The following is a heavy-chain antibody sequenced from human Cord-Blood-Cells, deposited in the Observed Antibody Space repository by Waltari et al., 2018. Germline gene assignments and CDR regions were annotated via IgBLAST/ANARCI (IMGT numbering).Heavy chain of an antibody. J-gene: IGHJ6*02. CDR1: GYTFTSYA. D-gene: IGHD2-2*01. CDR2: SNTNPGNP. Sequence: QVQLVQSGSELKKPGASVKVSCKASGYTFTSYAMNWVRQAPGQGLEWMGWSNTNPGNPTYAQGFTGRFVFSLDTSVSTAYLQISSLKAEDTAVYYCARDGDIVVVPAARKYGMDVWGQGTTVTVSS. CDR3: ARDGDIVVVPAARKYGMDV. V-gene: IGHV7-4-1*02.